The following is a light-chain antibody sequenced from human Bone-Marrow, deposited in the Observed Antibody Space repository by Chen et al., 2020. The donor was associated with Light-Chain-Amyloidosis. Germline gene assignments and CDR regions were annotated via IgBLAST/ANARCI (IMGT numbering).Light chain of an antibody. CDR3: QSADSSDLGV. CDR1: ALPKHY. J-gene: IGLJ3*02. Sequence: SYELTQPPSVSVSPGQTARITCSGDALPKHYAYWYQQKPGQAPVLVICKDTERPSGIPERFSGSSSGTTVTLTISGGQAEDEADYYCQSADSSDLGVFGGGTKLTVI. CDR2: KDT. V-gene: IGLV3-25*03.